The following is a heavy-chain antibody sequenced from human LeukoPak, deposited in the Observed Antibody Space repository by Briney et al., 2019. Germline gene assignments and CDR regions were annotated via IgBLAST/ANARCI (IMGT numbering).Heavy chain of an antibody. CDR3: ARDHSNSPYNYGMGV. D-gene: IGHD4-11*01. CDR1: GYTFTSYG. V-gene: IGHV1-18*01. Sequence: ASVKVSCKASGYTFTSYGISWVRQAPGQGLEWMGWISAYNGNTNYAQKLQGRVTMTTDTSTSTAYMELRSLRSDDTAVYYCARDHSNSPYNYGMGVWGQGTTVTVSS. J-gene: IGHJ6*02. CDR2: ISAYNGNT.